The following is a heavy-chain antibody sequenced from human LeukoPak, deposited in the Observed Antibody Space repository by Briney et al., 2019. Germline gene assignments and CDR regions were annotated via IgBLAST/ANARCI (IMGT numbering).Heavy chain of an antibody. CDR1: GGSISSSTNW. D-gene: IGHD2-8*01. CDR3: VANGYYCMDV. J-gene: IGHJ6*03. CDR2: IYRSGGT. Sequence: SETLSLTCAVSGGSISSSTNWWSWVRQPPGKGLEWIGEIYRSGGTNYNPSLKSRITISVDKSQNQFSLKVNSLNAADTAVCYCVANGYYCMDVWSKGTTVTVSS. V-gene: IGHV4-4*02.